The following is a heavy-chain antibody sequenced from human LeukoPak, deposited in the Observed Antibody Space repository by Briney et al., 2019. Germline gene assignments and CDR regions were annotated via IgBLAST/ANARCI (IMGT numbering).Heavy chain of an antibody. J-gene: IGHJ6*03. CDR2: IYHSGST. D-gene: IGHD3-22*01. CDR3: AREGHYYDSSGYYYYYYMDV. Sequence: SETLSLTCAVSGYSISSGYYWGWIRQPPGKGLEWIGSIYHSGSTYYNPSFKSRVTISVDTSKNQFSLKLSSVTAADTAVYYCAREGHYYDSSGYYYYYYMDVWGKGTTVTVSS. CDR1: GYSISSGYY. V-gene: IGHV4-38-2*02.